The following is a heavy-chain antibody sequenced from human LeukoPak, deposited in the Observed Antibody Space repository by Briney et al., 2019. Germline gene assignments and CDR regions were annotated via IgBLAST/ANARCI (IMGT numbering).Heavy chain of an antibody. CDR3: ARRSGYYSLDY. D-gene: IGHD3-3*01. Sequence: PGGSLRLSCAASGFTFSSYWMSWVRQAPGKGLVWVANVKQDGSERYYVGSVRGRFTISRDNAKNSLYLQMNSLRAEDTAVYYCARRSGYYSLDYWGQGTLVTVSS. CDR1: GFTFSSYW. CDR2: VKQDGSER. J-gene: IGHJ4*02. V-gene: IGHV3-7*01.